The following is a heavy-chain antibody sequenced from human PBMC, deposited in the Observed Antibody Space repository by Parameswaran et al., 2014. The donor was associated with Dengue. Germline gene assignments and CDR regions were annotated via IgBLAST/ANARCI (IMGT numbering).Heavy chain of an antibody. Sequence: WVRQAPGQGLDWMGWISGYNGNTNYAQKLQGRVTMTTDTSTSTAYMDLRSLRSDDTAVYYCARSLWRPGTTYGAYYYGMDVWGQGTTVTVSS. V-gene: IGHV1-18*01. CDR3: ARSLWRPGTTYGAYYYGMDV. J-gene: IGHJ6*02. CDR2: ISGYNGNT. D-gene: IGHD1-7*01.